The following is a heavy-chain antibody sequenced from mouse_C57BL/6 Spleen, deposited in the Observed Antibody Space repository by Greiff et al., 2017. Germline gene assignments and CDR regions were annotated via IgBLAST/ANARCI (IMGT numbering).Heavy chain of an antibody. CDR1: GYTFTDYN. J-gene: IGHJ4*01. D-gene: IGHD1-1*01. CDR3: ARYGLESSPYAMDY. V-gene: IGHV1-18*01. Sequence: VQLKQSGPELVKPGASVKIPCKASGYTFTDYNMDWVKQSHGKSLEWIGDINPNNGGTIYNQKFKGKATLTVDKSSSTAYMELRSLTSEDTAVYYCARYGLESSPYAMDYWGQGTSVTVSS. CDR2: INPNNGGT.